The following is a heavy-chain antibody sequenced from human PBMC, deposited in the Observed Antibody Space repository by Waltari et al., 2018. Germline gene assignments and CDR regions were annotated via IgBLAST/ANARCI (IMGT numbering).Heavy chain of an antibody. V-gene: IGHV3-30*04. CDR2: ISYNGNDK. CDR3: AKVPGTSQLYYLDN. CDR1: GFTFSSYA. D-gene: IGHD1-1*01. J-gene: IGHJ4*02. Sequence: QVQLVESGGGVVQPGRSLRLSCAASGFTFSSYAMHWVRQAPGKGLEWVAVISYNGNDKYYTDSVKGRFTISRDNSKNTLYLQMNSLRPEDTAVYYCAKVPGTSQLYYLDNWGQGTLVTVSS.